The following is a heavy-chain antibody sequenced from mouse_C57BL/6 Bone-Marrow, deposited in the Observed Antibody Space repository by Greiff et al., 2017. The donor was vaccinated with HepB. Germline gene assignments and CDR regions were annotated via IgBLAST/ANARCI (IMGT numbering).Heavy chain of an antibody. V-gene: IGHV1-53*01. Sequence: QVQLQQPGTELVKPGASVKLSCKASGYTFTSYWMHWVKQRPGQGLEWIGNINPSNGGTNYNEKFKSKATLTVDKSSSTAYMQLSSLTSEDSADYYCARGGGGKSWYFDVWGTGTTVTVSS. CDR3: ARGGGGKSWYFDV. D-gene: IGHD1-1*02. J-gene: IGHJ1*03. CDR2: INPSNGGT. CDR1: GYTFTSYW.